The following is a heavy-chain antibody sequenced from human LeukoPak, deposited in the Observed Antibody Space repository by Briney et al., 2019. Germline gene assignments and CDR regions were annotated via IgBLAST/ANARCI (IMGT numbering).Heavy chain of an antibody. D-gene: IGHD6-13*01. CDR3: AKEGIYYYGMDV. Sequence: GGSLRLSCAASGFTFDDSAMHWVRQAPGKGLEWVSLISGDGGSTYYADSVKGRFTISRDNSENSPYLQMNSLTTEDTALYYCAKEGIYYYGMDVWGQGTTVTVSS. V-gene: IGHV3-43*02. J-gene: IGHJ6*02. CDR1: GFTFDDSA. CDR2: ISGDGGST.